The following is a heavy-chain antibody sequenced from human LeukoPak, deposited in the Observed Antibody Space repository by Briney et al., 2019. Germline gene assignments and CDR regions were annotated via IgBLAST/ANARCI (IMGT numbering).Heavy chain of an antibody. CDR2: INPNSGGT. J-gene: IGHJ4*02. V-gene: IGHV1-2*02. CDR3: ARRGIAAAGLTYFDY. CDR1: GYTFTGYY. D-gene: IGHD6-13*01. Sequence: GASVRVSCKASGYTFTGYYMHWVRQAPGQGREWMGWINPNSGGTNYAQKFQGRVTMTRDTSISTAYMDLTRLRSDDTAVYYCARRGIAAAGLTYFDYWGQGTLVTVSS.